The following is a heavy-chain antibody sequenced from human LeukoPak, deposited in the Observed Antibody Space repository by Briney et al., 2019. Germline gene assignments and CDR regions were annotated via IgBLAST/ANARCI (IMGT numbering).Heavy chain of an antibody. CDR1: GFSLSDFT. D-gene: IGHD3-10*01. Sequence: GGSLRLSCVASGFSLSDFTMEWVRQAPGKGLEWVSSISSSSSTIYYADSVDGRFTISRDNAKNSLYLQMNSLGAEDTAVYYCTRRGEAVFWYFDIWGRGTLVTVSS. J-gene: IGHJ2*01. CDR3: TRRGEAVFWYFDI. V-gene: IGHV3-48*01. CDR2: ISSSSSTI.